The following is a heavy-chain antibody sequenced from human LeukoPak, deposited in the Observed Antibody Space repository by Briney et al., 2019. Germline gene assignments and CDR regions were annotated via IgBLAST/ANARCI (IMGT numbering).Heavy chain of an antibody. V-gene: IGHV1-46*01. CDR3: ARDQEAFDY. CDR1: GYSFTSNY. Sequence: ASVKVSCKASGYSFTSNYIHWVRQAPGQGLEWMGMIYPRDGSTSYAQKFQGRVTVTRDTSMSTVHMELSGLRSEDTAVYYCARDQEAFDYWGQGTLVTVSS. CDR2: IYPRDGST. J-gene: IGHJ4*02.